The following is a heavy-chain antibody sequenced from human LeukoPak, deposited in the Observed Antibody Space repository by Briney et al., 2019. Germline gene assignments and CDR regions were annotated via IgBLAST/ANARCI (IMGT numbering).Heavy chain of an antibody. J-gene: IGHJ5*02. V-gene: IGHV1-18*01. CDR1: GYTFTSYG. Sequence: ASVKVSCKASGYTFTSYGISWVRRAPGQGLEWMGWISAYNGNTNYAQKVQGRVTMTTDTSTSTAYMELRSLRSDDTAVYYCARDPHIVVVPAAIRGWFDPWGQGTLVTVSS. D-gene: IGHD2-2*02. CDR2: ISAYNGNT. CDR3: ARDPHIVVVPAAIRGWFDP.